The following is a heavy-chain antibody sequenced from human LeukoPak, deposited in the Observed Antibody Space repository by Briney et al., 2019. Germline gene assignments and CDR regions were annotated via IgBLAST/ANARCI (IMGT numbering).Heavy chain of an antibody. CDR3: ARSLTPFGGVIVPYAN. CDR1: GLTFSSYS. V-gene: IGHV3-21*04. Sequence: SGGSLRLSCAASGLTFSSYSMNWVRRAPGKGLEWVSSISSSSTYIYYADSVKGRFTISRDNAKNSLYLQMNSLRAEDTALYYCARSLTPFGGVIVPYANWGQGTLVTVSS. D-gene: IGHD3-16*02. J-gene: IGHJ4*02. CDR2: ISSSSTYI.